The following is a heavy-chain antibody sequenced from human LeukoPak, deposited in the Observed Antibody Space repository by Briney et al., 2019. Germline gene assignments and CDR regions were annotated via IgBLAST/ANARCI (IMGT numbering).Heavy chain of an antibody. V-gene: IGHV1-2*06. J-gene: IGHJ4*01. Sequence: ASVKVSCKASGYTFTGYYMHWVRQAPGQGLEWMGRINPNSGDTNFAQKFQGRVTMTRDTSISTAYMDLSGLRPDDTAVYYCAREGSGYTYGRGSYFDYWGHGILATVSS. D-gene: IGHD5-18*01. CDR2: INPNSGDT. CDR3: AREGSGYTYGRGSYFDY. CDR1: GYTFTGYY.